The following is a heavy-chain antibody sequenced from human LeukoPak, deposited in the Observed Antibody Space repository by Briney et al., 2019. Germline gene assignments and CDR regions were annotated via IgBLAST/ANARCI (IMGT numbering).Heavy chain of an antibody. Sequence: GASVKVSCKASGYTFTSYDINWVRQATGQGLEWMGWMNPNSGNTGYAQKLQGRVTMTTDTSTSTAYMELRSLRSDDTAVYYCARDLDSSSSEWYFDLWGRGTLVTVSS. CDR1: GYTFTSYD. V-gene: IGHV1-8*02. CDR2: MNPNSGNT. D-gene: IGHD6-6*01. CDR3: ARDLDSSSSEWYFDL. J-gene: IGHJ2*01.